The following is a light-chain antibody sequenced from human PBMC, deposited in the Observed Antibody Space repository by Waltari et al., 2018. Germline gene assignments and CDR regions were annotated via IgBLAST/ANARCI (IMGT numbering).Light chain of an antibody. CDR1: PSLRHSNGYNY. CDR3: MQALQTPWT. V-gene: IGKV2-28*01. CDR2: WGS. J-gene: IGKJ1*01. Sequence: DIVRTESPLSLHVTRGEAASLSCRSSPSLRHSNGYNYLDWYLQKPGQAPQLLVYWGSNLTSGVPDRFSGTGSGPDFTLKISRLEAEDVGVYYCMQALQTPWTFGQGTTVEIK.